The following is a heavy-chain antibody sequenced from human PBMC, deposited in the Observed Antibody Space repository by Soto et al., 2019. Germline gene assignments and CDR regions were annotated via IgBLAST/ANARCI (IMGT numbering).Heavy chain of an antibody. CDR1: GFTFSSYG. CDR2: ISYDGSNK. Sequence: GGSLRLSCAASGFTFSSYGMHWVRQAPGKGLEWVAVISYDGSNKYYADSVKGRFTISRDNSKNTLYLQMNSLRAEDTAVYYCAKGLDYWGQGTLVTVSS. CDR3: AKGLDY. J-gene: IGHJ4*02. V-gene: IGHV3-30*18.